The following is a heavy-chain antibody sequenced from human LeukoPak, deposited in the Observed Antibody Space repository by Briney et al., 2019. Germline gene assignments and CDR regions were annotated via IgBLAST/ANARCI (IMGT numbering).Heavy chain of an antibody. D-gene: IGHD3-3*01. Sequence: PSETLSLTXTVSGGSISSGSYYWSWIRQPAGKGLEWIGRIYTSGSTNYNPSLKSRVTISVDTSKNQFSLKLSSVTAADTAVYYCASAKTDFWSGYYSYWGRGTLVTVSS. CDR1: GGSISSGSYY. J-gene: IGHJ4*02. V-gene: IGHV4-61*02. CDR2: IYTSGST. CDR3: ASAKTDFWSGYYSY.